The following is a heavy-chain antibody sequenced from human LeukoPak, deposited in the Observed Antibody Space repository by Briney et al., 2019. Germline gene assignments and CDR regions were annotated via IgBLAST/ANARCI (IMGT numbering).Heavy chain of an antibody. D-gene: IGHD6-19*01. Sequence: GGSLRLSCAASGFTFSSYGMHWVRQAPGKGLEWVAVIWHDGSNKYYADSVKGRFTISRDNSKNTLYLQMNSLRAEATAEYYSAKEGPSSGWIYYFDYWGQGTLFTVSS. CDR1: GFTFSSYG. V-gene: IGHV3-33*06. CDR2: IWHDGSNK. CDR3: AKEGPSSGWIYYFDY. J-gene: IGHJ4*02.